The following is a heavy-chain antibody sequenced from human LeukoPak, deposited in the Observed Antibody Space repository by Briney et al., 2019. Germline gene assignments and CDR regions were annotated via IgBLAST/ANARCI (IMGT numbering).Heavy chain of an antibody. CDR1: GFTFSDYY. D-gene: IGHD3-10*01. CDR3: ARDNYGSGSFDN. Sequence: SGGSLRLSCAASGFTFSDYYMGWIRQAPGKGLEWMSYISSSGATIYYADSVRGRLTISRDNAKNSLFLQMSSLRVEDTAVYYCARDNYGSGSFDNWGQGTLVTVSS. J-gene: IGHJ4*02. V-gene: IGHV3-11*01. CDR2: ISSSGATI.